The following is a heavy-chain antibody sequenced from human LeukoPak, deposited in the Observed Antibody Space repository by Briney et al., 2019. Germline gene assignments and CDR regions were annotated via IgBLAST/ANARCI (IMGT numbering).Heavy chain of an antibody. V-gene: IGHV3-7*01. J-gene: IGHJ5*02. CDR1: GFIFSSHG. CDR2: INQDGSVE. Sequence: GGTLRLSCAASGFIFSSHGMNWVRQAPGKGLEWVAKINQDGSVEYYVDSVKGRFTISRDNAEKSLYLQMNSLRAEDTAMYYCARPLMYYYSSETYYWFDRWGQGTLVTVSS. CDR3: ARPLMYYYSSETYYWFDR. D-gene: IGHD3-10*01.